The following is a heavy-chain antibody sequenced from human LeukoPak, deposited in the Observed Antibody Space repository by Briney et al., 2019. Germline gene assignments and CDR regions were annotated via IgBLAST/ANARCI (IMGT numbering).Heavy chain of an antibody. V-gene: IGHV4-59*08. CDR2: IYYSGST. J-gene: IGHJ5*02. D-gene: IGHD6-13*01. Sequence: SETLSLTCAVYGGSFSSYYWSWIRQPPGKGLEWIGYIYYSGSTNYNPSLKSRVTISVDTSKNQFSLKLSSVTAADTAVYYCARRGIAAAGTHNWFDPWGQGTLVTVSS. CDR3: ARRGIAAAGTHNWFDP. CDR1: GGSFSSYY.